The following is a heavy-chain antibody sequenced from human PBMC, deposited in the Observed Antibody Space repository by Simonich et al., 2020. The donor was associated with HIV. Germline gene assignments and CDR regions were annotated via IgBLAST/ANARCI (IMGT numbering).Heavy chain of an antibody. CDR2: INHRGRT. D-gene: IGHD6-13*01. V-gene: IGHV4-34*01. J-gene: IGHJ3*02. Sequence: QVQLQQWGAGLLKPSETLSLTCAVYGGSFSGYYWSWIRQPPGKGLEWMCEINHRGRTNYNPSLKGRVTISVDTSKNQFSLKLSSVTAADTAVYYCAGSPEYDPSKIAAAALLRGAAFDIWGQGTMVTVSS. CDR3: AGSPEYDPSKIAAAALLRGAAFDI. CDR1: GGSFSGYY.